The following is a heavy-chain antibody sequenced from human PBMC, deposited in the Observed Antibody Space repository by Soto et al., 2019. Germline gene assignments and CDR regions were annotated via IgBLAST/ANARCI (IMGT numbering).Heavy chain of an antibody. V-gene: IGHV4-4*07. CDR2: ISASGNT. CDR3: SKESGAPAGTAEY. D-gene: IGHD1-1*01. J-gene: IGHJ4*02. Sequence: QVQLQESGPGLVKPSETLSLTCTVSGASFSNSYWSWIRRPAGKGLAWIGRISASGNTNYNPSLKSRVTMSIDTSKNQFSRKVTSVTAADTALYYCSKESGAPAGTAEYWGQGILVTVSS. CDR1: GASFSNSY.